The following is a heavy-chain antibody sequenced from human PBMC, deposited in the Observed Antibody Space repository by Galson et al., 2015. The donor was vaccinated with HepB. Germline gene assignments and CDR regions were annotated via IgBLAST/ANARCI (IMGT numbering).Heavy chain of an antibody. CDR3: ARDVYSSGWYSAPTAYYYGMDV. D-gene: IGHD6-19*01. J-gene: IGHJ6*02. V-gene: IGHV1-18*01. CDR1: GYTFTSYG. CDR2: ISAYNGNT. Sequence: SVKVSCKASGYTFTSYGISWVRQAPGQGLEWMGWISAYNGNTNYAQKLQGRVTMTTDTSTSTAYMELRSLRSDDTAVYYCARDVYSSGWYSAPTAYYYGMDVWGQGTTVTVSS.